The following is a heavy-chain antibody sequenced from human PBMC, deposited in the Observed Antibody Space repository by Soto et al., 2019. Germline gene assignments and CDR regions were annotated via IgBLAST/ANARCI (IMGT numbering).Heavy chain of an antibody. D-gene: IGHD2-15*01. V-gene: IGHV1-46*03. CDR2: INPSGGST. CDR3: ARSTRRRDIVVVVAGEGDFDY. CDR1: GYTFTSYY. J-gene: IGHJ4*02. Sequence: ASVRVSCKASGYTFTSYYMHWVRQAPGQGLERMGIINPSGGSTSYAQKFQGRVTMTRDTSTSTVYMELSSLRSEDTAVYYCARSTRRRDIVVVVAGEGDFDYWGQGTQVTVSS.